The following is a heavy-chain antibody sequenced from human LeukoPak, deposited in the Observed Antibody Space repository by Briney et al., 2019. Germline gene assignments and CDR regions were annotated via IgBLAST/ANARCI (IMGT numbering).Heavy chain of an antibody. CDR3: ARVWGSYRFYFDY. CDR2: INTDGSST. V-gene: IGHV3-74*01. CDR1: GFTFSSYW. Sequence: PGGCLRLSCAASGFTFSSYWMHWVRQAPGKGLVWVARINTDGSSTSYADSVKGRFTISRDNAKNTLYLQMNSLRAEDTAVYYCARVWGSYRFYFDYWGQGTLVTVSS. J-gene: IGHJ4*02. D-gene: IGHD3-16*02.